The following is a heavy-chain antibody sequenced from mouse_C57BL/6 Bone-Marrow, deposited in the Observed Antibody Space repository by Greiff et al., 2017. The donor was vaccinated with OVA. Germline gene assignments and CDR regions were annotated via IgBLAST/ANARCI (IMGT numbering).Heavy chain of an antibody. CDR1: GYSITSGYY. V-gene: IGHV3-6*01. CDR3: AIDSSGYSDY. Sequence: EVKLQESGPGLVKPSQSLSLTCSVTGYSITSGYYWNWIRQFPGNKLEWMGYISYDGSNNYNPSLKNRISITRDTSKNQFFLKLNSVTTEDTATYYCAIDSSGYSDYWGQGTTLTVSS. D-gene: IGHD3-2*02. J-gene: IGHJ2*01. CDR2: ISYDGSN.